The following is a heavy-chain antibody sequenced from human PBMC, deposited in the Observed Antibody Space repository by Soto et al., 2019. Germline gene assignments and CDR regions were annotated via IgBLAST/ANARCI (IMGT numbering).Heavy chain of an antibody. CDR1: GGSVSSGSYY. CDR2: IYYSGNT. Sequence: AETLSLTCTVSGGSVSSGSYYWVCMRQPPGKGLELIGYIYYSGNTNYNPSLKSRVTISVDTSKNQLSLELSSVTAADTAVYYCARADCSSTSCDRFYYYGMDVWGQGTTVTVSS. D-gene: IGHD2-2*01. J-gene: IGHJ6*02. V-gene: IGHV4-61*01. CDR3: ARADCSSTSCDRFYYYGMDV.